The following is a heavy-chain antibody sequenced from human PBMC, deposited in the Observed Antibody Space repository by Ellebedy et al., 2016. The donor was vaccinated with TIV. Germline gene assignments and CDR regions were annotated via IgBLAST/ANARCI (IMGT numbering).Heavy chain of an antibody. J-gene: IGHJ6*02. Sequence: GGSLRLSCAASGFTVSSNYMSWVRQAPGKGLQWVAIIYNCGRTYYADPVKGRFTISRDNSKNTLYLKMRSLRAEDTAVYYCARDSTNCGGDCYSDCYYGMDVWGQGTTVTVSS. CDR1: GFTVSSNY. V-gene: IGHV3-66*03. CDR3: ARDSTNCGGDCYSDCYYGMDV. CDR2: IYNCGRT. D-gene: IGHD2-21*02.